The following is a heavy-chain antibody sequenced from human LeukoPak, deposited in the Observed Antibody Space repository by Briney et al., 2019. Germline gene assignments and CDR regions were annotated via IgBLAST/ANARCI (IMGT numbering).Heavy chain of an antibody. V-gene: IGHV4-34*01. Sequence: SETLSLTCVVYGGSFSAYYGTWFRQSPPKGLEWIGEISHSGITHYNPSLKSRVTISVDTSKNQFSLKLRSMTAADTAVYYCATYHFPQFDVWGQGTLVTVSS. CDR1: GGSFSAYY. D-gene: IGHD3-3*02. J-gene: IGHJ5*02. CDR3: ATYHFPQFDV. CDR2: ISHSGIT.